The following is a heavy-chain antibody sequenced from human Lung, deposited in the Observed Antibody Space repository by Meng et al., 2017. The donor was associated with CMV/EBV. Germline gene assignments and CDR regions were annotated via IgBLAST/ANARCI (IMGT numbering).Heavy chain of an antibody. CDR1: GFTFSSYA. CDR3: TKTVKLVVVAYFDY. J-gene: IGHJ4*02. V-gene: IGHV3-23*01. D-gene: IGHD2-15*01. Sequence: GESLKISCAASGFTFSSYAMSWVRQAPGKGLEWVSAISGSGGSTYYADSVKGRFTISRDNSKNTLYLQMNSLRAEDTAVYYCTKTVKLVVVAYFDYWGQGTXVTVSS. CDR2: ISGSGGST.